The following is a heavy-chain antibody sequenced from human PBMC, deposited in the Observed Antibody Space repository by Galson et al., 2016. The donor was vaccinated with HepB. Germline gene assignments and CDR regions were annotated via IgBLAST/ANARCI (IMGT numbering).Heavy chain of an antibody. CDR1: GYTFSAYG. CDR2: ISVANGND. D-gene: IGHD2-21*02. J-gene: IGHJ6*02. V-gene: IGHV1-18*01. Sequence: SVKVSCKASGYTFSAYGINWVRQAPGQGPEWMGWISVANGNDAYARSLQGRATMTTDTSTNTAYMELRSLTSDDTAVYFCARGAFRTISDCSVQHSYYNKGMDVWGQGTTVIISS. CDR3: ARGAFRTISDCSVQHSYYNKGMDV.